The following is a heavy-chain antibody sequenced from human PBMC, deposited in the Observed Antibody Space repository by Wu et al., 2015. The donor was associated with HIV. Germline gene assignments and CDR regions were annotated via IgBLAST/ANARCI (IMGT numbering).Heavy chain of an antibody. CDR1: GDGFTSYA. CDR2: INPLFGTT. V-gene: IGHV1-69*05. CDR3: ARNTDSVATSLYSLGV. Sequence: QVRLVQFGAEVKKPGSSVKVSCKASGDGFTSYAVSWVRQAPGQGLEWMGGINPLFGTTKHVQRFQDRVTFSTDESKRTVYMELSSLRNEDTAVYYCARNTDSVATSLYSLGVWGQGTTVTVSS. J-gene: IGHJ6*02. D-gene: IGHD5-12*01.